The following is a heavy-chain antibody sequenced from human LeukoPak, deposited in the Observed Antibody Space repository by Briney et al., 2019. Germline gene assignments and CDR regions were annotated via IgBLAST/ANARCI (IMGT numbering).Heavy chain of an antibody. D-gene: IGHD6-19*01. Sequence: GASVKVSCKASGYTFTSYGISWVRQAPGQGLEWMGWISAYNGNTNYAQKLQGRVTMTTDTSTSTAYMELRSLRSDDTAVYYCARITRPYIAVAGAAFDYWGQGTLVTVSS. CDR3: ARITRPYIAVAGAAFDY. V-gene: IGHV1-18*01. CDR1: GYTFTSYG. J-gene: IGHJ4*02. CDR2: ISAYNGNT.